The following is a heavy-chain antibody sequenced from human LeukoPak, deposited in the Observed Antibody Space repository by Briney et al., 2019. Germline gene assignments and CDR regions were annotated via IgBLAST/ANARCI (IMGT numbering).Heavy chain of an antibody. V-gene: IGHV4-30-2*01. CDR3: ARHVVVVVADKGGDYYYYLDV. Sequence: PSETLSLTCAVSGGSISSGGYSWSWIRQPPGKGLEWFGYIYHSGSTYYNPSLKSRVTISVDRSKNQFSLKLSSVTAADTAVYYCARHVVVVVADKGGDYYYYLDVWGKGTTVTVCS. J-gene: IGHJ6*03. CDR1: GGSISSGGYS. D-gene: IGHD2-15*01. CDR2: IYHSGST.